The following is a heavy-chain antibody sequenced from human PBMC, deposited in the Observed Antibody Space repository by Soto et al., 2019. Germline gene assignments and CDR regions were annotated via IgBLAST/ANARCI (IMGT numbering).Heavy chain of an antibody. V-gene: IGHV3-23*01. Sequence: GGSLRLSCAASGFTFSSYAMSWVRQAPGKGLEWVSAISGSGGSTYYADSVKGRFTISRDNSKNTLYLQMNSLRAEDTAVYYCAKSGGYDYIWGSYRPGRVLDYRGQGTLVTVSS. CDR2: ISGSGGST. J-gene: IGHJ4*02. CDR3: AKSGGYDYIWGSYRPGRVLDY. CDR1: GFTFSSYA. D-gene: IGHD3-16*02.